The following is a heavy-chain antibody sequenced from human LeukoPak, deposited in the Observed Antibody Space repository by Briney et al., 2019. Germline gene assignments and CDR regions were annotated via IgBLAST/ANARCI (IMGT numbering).Heavy chain of an antibody. CDR2: INHSGST. D-gene: IGHD6-6*01. CDR3: ARGIAAHGGYYYYYYYMDV. J-gene: IGHJ6*03. CDR1: GGSFSGYY. V-gene: IGHV4-34*01. Sequence: SETLSLTCAVYGGSFSGYYWSWIRQPPGKGLEWIGEINHSGSTNYNPSLKSQVTISVDTSKNQFSLKLSSVTAADTAVYYGARGIAAHGGYYYYYYYMDVWGKGTTVTVSS.